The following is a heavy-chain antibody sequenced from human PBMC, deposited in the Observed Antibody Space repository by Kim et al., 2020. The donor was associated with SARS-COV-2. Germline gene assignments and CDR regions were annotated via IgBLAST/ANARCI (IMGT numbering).Heavy chain of an antibody. J-gene: IGHJ4*02. Sequence: GGSLRLSCAASGFTFDDYAMHWVRQAPGKGLEWVSLISWDGGSTYYADSVKGRFTISRDNSKNSLYLQMNSLRAEDTALYYCAKDTTAAGPSHGETYFDYWGQGTLVTVSS. V-gene: IGHV3-43D*03. D-gene: IGHD6-13*01. CDR2: ISWDGGST. CDR1: GFTFDDYA. CDR3: AKDTTAAGPSHGETYFDY.